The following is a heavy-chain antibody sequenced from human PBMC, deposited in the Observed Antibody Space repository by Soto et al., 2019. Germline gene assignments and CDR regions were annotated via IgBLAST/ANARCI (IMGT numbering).Heavy chain of an antibody. D-gene: IGHD2-2*01. V-gene: IGHV1-24*01. CDR1: GCTLTELS. J-gene: IGHJ4*02. CDR3: ATGSSSIVVVPAAHNLFDY. CDR2: FDPEDGET. Sequence: QVQLVQSGAEVKKPGASVKVSCKVSGCTLTELSMHWVRQAPGKGLEWMGGFDPEDGETIYAQKFQGRVTMTEDTSTDTAYMELSSLRSEDTAVYYCATGSSSIVVVPAAHNLFDYWGQGTLVTVSS.